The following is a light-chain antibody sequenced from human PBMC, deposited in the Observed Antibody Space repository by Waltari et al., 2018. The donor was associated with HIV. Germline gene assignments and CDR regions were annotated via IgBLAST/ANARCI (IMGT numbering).Light chain of an antibody. J-gene: IGKJ4*01. CDR3: QQYGSSPIT. CDR1: QRVSSSY. V-gene: IGKV3-20*01. CDR2: GAS. Sequence: IVLTQSPGTLSLSPGERATLSCRASQRVSSSYLAWYQQKPGQAPRLRIDGASGRATGIPDRFSGSGSGTDFTLTITRLEPEDFAVYYCQQYGSSPITFGGGTKVEIK.